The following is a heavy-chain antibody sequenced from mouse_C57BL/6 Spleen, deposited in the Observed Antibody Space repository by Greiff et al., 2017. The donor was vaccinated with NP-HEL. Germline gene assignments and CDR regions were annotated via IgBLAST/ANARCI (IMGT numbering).Heavy chain of an antibody. CDR1: GYTFTEYT. CDR2: FYPGGGSI. CDR3: ARQNYYGSSFYAMDY. Sequence: QVQLQQSGAELVKPGASVKLSCKASGYTFTEYTIHWVKQRSGQGLEWIGWFYPGGGSIKYNEKFKDKATLTADKSSSTVYMELSRLTSEDSAVYFCARQNYYGSSFYAMDYWGQGTSVTVSS. V-gene: IGHV1-62-2*01. D-gene: IGHD1-1*01. J-gene: IGHJ4*01.